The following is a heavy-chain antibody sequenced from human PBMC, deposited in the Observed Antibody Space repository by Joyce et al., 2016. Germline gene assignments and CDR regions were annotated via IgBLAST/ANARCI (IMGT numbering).Heavy chain of an antibody. CDR2: IKPDGSEK. V-gene: IGHV3-7*04. CDR1: GFTFSRYW. D-gene: IGHD3-10*01. Sequence: EVQLVESGGGLVQPGGSQRLPCVASGFTFSRYWMCWFRQAPGRGLGLVATIKPDGSEKFYVDSVKGRCTISRDNAKDSLSLQMNSLRAEDTTVYYCARAFGDYWGQGVLGTGSS. CDR3: ARAFGDY. J-gene: IGHJ4*02.